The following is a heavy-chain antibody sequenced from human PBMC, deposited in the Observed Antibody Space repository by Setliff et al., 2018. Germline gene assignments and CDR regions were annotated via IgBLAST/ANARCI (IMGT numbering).Heavy chain of an antibody. CDR3: AKPQLELRWGFES. Sequence: PGGSLRLSCAASGFTFSNHGMHWVRQAPGKGLEWVAFIRHDGNNKYYKDSVRGRFTISRDNSKNTVYLQMNNLRPEDTAVYYCAKPQLELRWGFESWGQGTLVTVSS. V-gene: IGHV3-30*02. J-gene: IGHJ4*02. CDR2: IRHDGNNK. D-gene: IGHD1-7*01. CDR1: GFTFSNHG.